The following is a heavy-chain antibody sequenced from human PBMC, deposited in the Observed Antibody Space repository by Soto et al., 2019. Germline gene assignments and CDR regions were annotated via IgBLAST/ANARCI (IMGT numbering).Heavy chain of an antibody. CDR3: AKGRSRGYSYGSDHYFDY. Sequence: GGSLRLSCAASGFTFSSYAMSWVRQAPGKGLEWVSAISGSGGSTYYADSVKGRFTISRDNSKNTLYLQMNSLRAEDTAVYYCAKGRSRGYSYGSDHYFDYWGQGTLVTVSS. CDR1: GFTFSSYA. J-gene: IGHJ4*02. D-gene: IGHD5-18*01. V-gene: IGHV3-23*01. CDR2: ISGSGGST.